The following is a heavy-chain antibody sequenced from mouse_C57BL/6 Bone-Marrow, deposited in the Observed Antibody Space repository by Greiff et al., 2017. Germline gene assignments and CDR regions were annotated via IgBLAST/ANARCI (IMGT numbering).Heavy chain of an antibody. Sequence: VHVKQSGAELVRPGSSVKMSCKTSGYTFTSYGINWVKQRPGQGLEWIGYIYIGNGYTEYNEKFKGKATLTSDTSSSTAYMQLSSLTSEDSAIYFWARETTGYGSSHWYFDVWGTGTTVTVSS. D-gene: IGHD1-1*01. CDR1: GYTFTSYG. J-gene: IGHJ1*03. CDR2: IYIGNGYT. V-gene: IGHV1-58*01. CDR3: ARETTGYGSSHWYFDV.